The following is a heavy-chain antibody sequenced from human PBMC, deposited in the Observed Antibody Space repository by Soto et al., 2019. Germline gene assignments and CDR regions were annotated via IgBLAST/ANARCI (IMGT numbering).Heavy chain of an antibody. CDR2: MSFDGSIK. Sequence: QVQLVESGGGVVQPVRSLRLSCAASGFIFSSYGMNWVRQAPGKGLEWVAVMSFDGSIKYYADSVKGRFTISRDNSKNTLYLQMNSLRAEDTAVYYCATIAVPPAFDIWGQGTMVTVSS. CDR1: GFIFSSYG. J-gene: IGHJ3*02. CDR3: ATIAVPPAFDI. V-gene: IGHV3-30*03. D-gene: IGHD6-19*01.